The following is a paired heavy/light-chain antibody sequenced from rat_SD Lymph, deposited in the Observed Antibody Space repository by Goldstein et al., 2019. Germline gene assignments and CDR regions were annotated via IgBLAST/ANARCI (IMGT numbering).Light chain of an antibody. CDR3: LQHNSWPDT. J-gene: IGKJ2-2*01. CDR2: NAN. CDR1: QNINKY. V-gene: IGKV22S2*01. Sequence: DIQMTQSPSFLSASVGDRVTLSCKASQNINKYLAWYQQKLGEAPKLLIYNANSLQTGIPSRFSGSGSGTDFTLTISSLQPEDVATYFCLQHNSWPDTFGAGTKLELK.
Heavy chain of an antibody. CDR2: ISSGSSYI. Sequence: EVQLVESGGGLVQPGRSLKLSCVASGFTFSNYGMNWIRQAPGKGLEWVAYISSGSSYIYYAETVKGRFTISRDNAKNTLYLQMTSLRSEDTALYYCARHDRRVFDYWGQGVMVTVSS. CDR3: ARHDRRVFDY. V-gene: IGHV5-34*01. CDR1: GFTFSNYG. D-gene: IGHD1-11*01. J-gene: IGHJ2*01.